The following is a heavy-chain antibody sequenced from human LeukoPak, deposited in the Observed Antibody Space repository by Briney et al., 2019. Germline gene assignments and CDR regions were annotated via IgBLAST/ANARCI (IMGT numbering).Heavy chain of an antibody. CDR1: GYTFTGYY. CDR3: ARVVGGATYGPIDY. J-gene: IGHJ4*02. V-gene: IGHV1-2*02. Sequence: GASVKVSCKASGYTFTGYYMHWVRQAPGQGLEWMGWINPNSGGTNYAQKFQGRVTMTRDTSISTAYMELSRLRSDDTAVYYCARVVGGATYGPIDYWGQGTLATVSS. D-gene: IGHD1-26*01. CDR2: INPNSGGT.